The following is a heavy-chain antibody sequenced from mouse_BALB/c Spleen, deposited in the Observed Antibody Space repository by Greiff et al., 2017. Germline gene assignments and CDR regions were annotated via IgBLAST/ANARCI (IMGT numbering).Heavy chain of an antibody. CDR2: IDPSDSET. CDR3: ARGGYYRYDAMDY. CDR1: GYTFTSYW. J-gene: IGHJ4*01. Sequence: QVQLQQPGAELVKPGAPVKLSCKASGYTFTSYWMNWVKQRPGRGLEWIGRIDPSDSETHYNQKFKDKATLTVDKSSSTAYIQLSSLTSEDSAVYYCARGGYYRYDAMDYWGQGTSVTVSS. V-gene: IGHV1-69*02. D-gene: IGHD2-14*01.